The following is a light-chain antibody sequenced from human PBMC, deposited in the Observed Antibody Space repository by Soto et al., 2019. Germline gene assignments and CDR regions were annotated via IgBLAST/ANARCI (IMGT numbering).Light chain of an antibody. V-gene: IGKV3-15*01. CDR3: PQYNNWPFT. CDR2: GAS. Sequence: EIVMTQSPATLSVSPGERATLSCRASQSDSSNLAWYQQKPGQAPRLLIYGASTRATGIPARFSGSGSGTEFTLTISSLQSEDFAVYYCPQYNNWPFTFGPGTKVDIK. J-gene: IGKJ3*01. CDR1: QSDSSN.